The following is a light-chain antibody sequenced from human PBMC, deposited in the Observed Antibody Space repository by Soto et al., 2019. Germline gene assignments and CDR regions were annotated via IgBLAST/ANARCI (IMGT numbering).Light chain of an antibody. J-gene: IGKJ2*03. Sequence: DIHMTQSPSTLSASVGDRVVITCRASQNIDRWLAWYQQKPSKAPQLLIYRASFPESEVLPRFSGSGSGTEFTLTITSLQPDDFATYFCQHYNSYPYSFGQGTKLEI. V-gene: IGKV1-5*03. CDR3: QHYNSYPYS. CDR1: QNIDRW. CDR2: RAS.